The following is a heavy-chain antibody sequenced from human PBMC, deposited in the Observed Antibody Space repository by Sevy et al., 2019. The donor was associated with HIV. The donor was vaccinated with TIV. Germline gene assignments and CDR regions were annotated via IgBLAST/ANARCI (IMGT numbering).Heavy chain of an antibody. V-gene: IGHV3-11*06. D-gene: IGHD2-15*01. CDR3: VVVVVVAAIKYFDY. Sequence: GGSLRLSCAASGFTFSDYYMSWIRQAPGKGLEWVSYISSSSSYTNYADSVKGRFTISRDNAKNSLYLQMNSLRGEDTAVYYCVVVVVVAAIKYFDYWGQGTLVTVSS. J-gene: IGHJ4*02. CDR1: GFTFSDYY. CDR2: ISSSSSYT.